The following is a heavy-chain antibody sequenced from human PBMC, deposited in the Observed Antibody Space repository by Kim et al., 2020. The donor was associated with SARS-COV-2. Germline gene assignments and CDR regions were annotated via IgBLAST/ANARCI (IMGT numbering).Heavy chain of an antibody. Sequence: GGSLRLSCAASEVIFSGFWMHWVRQVPGKGLVWVSRVSPDGDTITHADSVKGRFTISRDNAKNTVHLQMNSLRAEDTAMYYCARGARGGSLFDPWGQGTLVTVSS. V-gene: IGHV3-74*01. J-gene: IGHJ5*02. CDR1: EVIFSGFW. CDR2: VSPDGDTI. CDR3: ARGARGGSLFDP. D-gene: IGHD1-26*01.